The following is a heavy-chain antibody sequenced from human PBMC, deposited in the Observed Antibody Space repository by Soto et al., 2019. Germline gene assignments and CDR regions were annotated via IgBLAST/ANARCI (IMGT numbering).Heavy chain of an antibody. CDR3: AKDSPSHVGGWELPFDY. CDR1: GLTFGSYA. V-gene: IGHV3-23*01. J-gene: IGHJ4*02. Sequence: EVQLLESGGGLVQPGGSLRLSCAASGLTFGSYAMSWVRQAPGKGLEWVSAISGSGGTTYYSDSVRGRFTISRDNSENPLYLQMNSLEADDTAVYYCAKDSPSHVGGWELPFDYWGQGTLVTVSS. CDR2: ISGSGGTT. D-gene: IGHD2-21*01.